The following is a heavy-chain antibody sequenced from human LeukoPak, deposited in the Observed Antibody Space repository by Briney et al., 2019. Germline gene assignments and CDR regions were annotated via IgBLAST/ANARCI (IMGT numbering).Heavy chain of an antibody. CDR2: IIPILGIA. Sequence: ASVKVSCKASGGTFSSYAISWVRQAPGQGLEWMGRIIPILGIANYAQKFQVRVTITADKSTSTAYMELSSLRSEDTAVYYCAKASFAKDWFDPWGQGTLVTVSS. D-gene: IGHD4/OR15-4a*01. J-gene: IGHJ5*02. V-gene: IGHV1-69*04. CDR3: AKASFAKDWFDP. CDR1: GGTFSSYA.